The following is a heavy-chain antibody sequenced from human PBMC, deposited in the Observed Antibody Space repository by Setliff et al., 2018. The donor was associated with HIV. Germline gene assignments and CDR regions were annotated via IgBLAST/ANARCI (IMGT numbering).Heavy chain of an antibody. CDR2: VYSRVNT. CDR3: ARGRLMGSSVLFFDF. CDR1: GDSFTTTSHS. D-gene: IGHD2-21*01. J-gene: IGHJ4*02. V-gene: IGHV4-61*09. Sequence: SETLSLTCDVSGDSFTTTSHSWAWLRQPAGRGLEWIGHVYSRVNTDYNPSLASRVSILMSTSEIQFSLTLNSVTAADTAKYYCARGRLMGSSVLFFDFWGQGILVTVSS.